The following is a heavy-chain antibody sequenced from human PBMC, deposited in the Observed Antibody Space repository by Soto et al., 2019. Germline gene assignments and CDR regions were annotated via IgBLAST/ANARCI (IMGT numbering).Heavy chain of an antibody. CDR1: GFTFSSYG. Sequence: GGSLRLSCAASGFTFSSYGFHWVRQAPGKGLEWVALIWYDGSNKYYPDSVKGRFTISRDNSKNTLYLQMNSLRAEDTAVYYCARTYYLFYYYMDVWGKGTTVTVSS. CDR3: ARTYYLFYYYMDV. V-gene: IGHV3-33*01. CDR2: IWYDGSNK. J-gene: IGHJ6*03.